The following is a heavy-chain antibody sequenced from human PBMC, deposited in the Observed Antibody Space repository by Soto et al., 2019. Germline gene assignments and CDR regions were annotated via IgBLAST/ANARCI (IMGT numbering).Heavy chain of an antibody. D-gene: IGHD6-13*01. V-gene: IGHV3-48*03. CDR2: ISSSGSTI. CDR3: ARTSFRIAEAGPRWFDP. Sequence: PGGSLRLSCAASGFTFSSYEMNWVRQAPGKGLEWVSYISSSGSTIYYADSVKGRFTISRDNAKNSLYLQMNSLRAEDTAVYYCARTSFRIAEAGPRWFDPWGQGTLVTVSS. CDR1: GFTFSSYE. J-gene: IGHJ5*02.